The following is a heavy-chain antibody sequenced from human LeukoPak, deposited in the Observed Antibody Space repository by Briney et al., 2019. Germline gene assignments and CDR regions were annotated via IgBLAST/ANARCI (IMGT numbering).Heavy chain of an antibody. CDR1: GFTFIYYA. V-gene: IGHV3-64D*06. D-gene: IGHD5-24*01. Sequence: PGGSLRLSCSASGFTFIYYAMHWVRQAPGKGLEYVSGISSNGGNTYYADSVKGRFTMSRANTNNTLHLQMSSLRAEDTALYYCVKDRGQSIETAGHFGSWGQGTLVTVSS. CDR3: VKDRGQSIETAGHFGS. J-gene: IGHJ4*02. CDR2: ISSNGGNT.